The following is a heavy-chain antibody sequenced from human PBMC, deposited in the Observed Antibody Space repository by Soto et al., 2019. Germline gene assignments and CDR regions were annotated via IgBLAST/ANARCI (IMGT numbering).Heavy chain of an antibody. V-gene: IGHV3-23*01. Sequence: PGGSLRLSCAASGFTFSSYAMSWVRQAPGKGLEWVSAISGSGGSTYYADSVKGRFTISGDNSKNTLYLQMNSLRAEDTAVYYCAKDLLVAVFHSCFDDWGQGTLVTVSS. D-gene: IGHD2-8*02. CDR3: AKDLLVAVFHSCFDD. J-gene: IGHJ4*02. CDR1: GFTFSSYA. CDR2: ISGSGGST.